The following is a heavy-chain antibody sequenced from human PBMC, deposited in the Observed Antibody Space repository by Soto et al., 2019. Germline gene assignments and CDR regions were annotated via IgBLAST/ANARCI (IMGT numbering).Heavy chain of an antibody. V-gene: IGHV1-69*13. CDR3: ASDAY. CDR2: IIPLFGTA. Sequence: GASVKVSCKASGGSFSTYAINWLRQAPGQGLEWMGGIIPLFGTANYAQKFQGRVTITADESTSTAYMELSSLRSEDTAVYYCASDAYWGQGTLVTVSS. J-gene: IGHJ4*02. CDR1: GGSFSTYA.